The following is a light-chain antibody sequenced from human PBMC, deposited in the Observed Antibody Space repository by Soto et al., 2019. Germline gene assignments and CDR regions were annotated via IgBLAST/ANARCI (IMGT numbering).Light chain of an antibody. Sequence: NQFTQCPSSLSASVGDSVTITCQASQAIINYLNWYQQKPGKSPKLLLYDASSLESGVPSRFRGSGSGTDFTLTISRLEPEDFQVYDCQQFSSYPLTFGGGTKVDI. CDR2: DAS. J-gene: IGKJ4*01. CDR3: QQFSSYPLT. V-gene: IGKV1-13*02. CDR1: QAIINY.